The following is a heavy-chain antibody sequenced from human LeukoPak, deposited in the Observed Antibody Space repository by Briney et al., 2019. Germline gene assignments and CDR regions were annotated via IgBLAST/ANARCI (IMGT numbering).Heavy chain of an antibody. V-gene: IGHV4-34*01. CDR2: INHSGST. CDR3: ARENSVTCYYGSGRPFDY. J-gene: IGHJ4*02. CDR1: GGSFSGYY. D-gene: IGHD3-10*01. Sequence: SETLSLTCAVYGGSFSGYYWSWIRQPPGKGLEWIGEINHSGSTNYNPSHKSRVTISVDTSKNQFSLKLSSVTAADTAVYYCARENSVTCYYGSGRPFDYWGQGTLVTVSS.